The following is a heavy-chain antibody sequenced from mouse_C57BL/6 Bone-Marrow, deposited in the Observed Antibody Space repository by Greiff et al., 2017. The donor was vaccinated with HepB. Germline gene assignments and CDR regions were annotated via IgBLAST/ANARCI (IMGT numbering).Heavy chain of an antibody. CDR3: ARGKGRWYFDV. CDR2: IYPRSGNT. D-gene: IGHD1-1*01. J-gene: IGHJ1*03. V-gene: IGHV1-81*01. CDR1: GYTFTSYG. Sequence: QVHVKQSGAELARPGASVKLSCKASGYTFTSYGISWVKQRTGQGLEWIGEIYPRSGNTYYNEKFKGKATLTADKSSSTAYMELRSLTSEDSAVYFCARGKGRWYFDVWGTGTTVTVSS.